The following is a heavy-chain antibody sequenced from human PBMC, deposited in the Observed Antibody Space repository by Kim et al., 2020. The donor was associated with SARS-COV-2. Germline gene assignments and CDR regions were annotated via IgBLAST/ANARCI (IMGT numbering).Heavy chain of an antibody. V-gene: IGHV3-23*01. D-gene: IGHD2-2*02. J-gene: IGHJ4*02. CDR3: ARGLPGRYQLLYNFDY. Sequence: SVRGLFTLSRDNSKNTLYLQMNGLKPEDTAVYYCARGLPGRYQLLYNFDYWGQGTLVTVSS.